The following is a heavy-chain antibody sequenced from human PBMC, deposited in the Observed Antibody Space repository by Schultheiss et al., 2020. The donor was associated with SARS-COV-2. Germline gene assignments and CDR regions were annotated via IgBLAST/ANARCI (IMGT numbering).Heavy chain of an antibody. CDR2: IWYDGSNK. D-gene: IGHD2-15*01. CDR1: GFTFSSYG. V-gene: IGHV3-33*06. CDR3: AKDFGYCSGGSCSPLFFDY. J-gene: IGHJ4*02. Sequence: GEPLKISCAASGFTFSSYGMHWVRQAPGKGLEWVAVIWYDGSNKYYADSVKGRFTISRDNSKNTLYLQMNSLRAEDTAVYYCAKDFGYCSGGSCSPLFFDYWGQGTLVTVSS.